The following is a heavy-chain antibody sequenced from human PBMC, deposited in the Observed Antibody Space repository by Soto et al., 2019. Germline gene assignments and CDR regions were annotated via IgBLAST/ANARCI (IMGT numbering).Heavy chain of an antibody. Sequence: SVKVSCKASGGTFSSYAISWVRQAPGQGLEGMGGIIPIFGTANYAQKFQGRVTITADESTSTAYMELSSLRSEDTAVYYCAREADTAMAYDYWGQGTLVTVSS. D-gene: IGHD5-18*01. J-gene: IGHJ4*02. CDR3: AREADTAMAYDY. CDR1: GGTFSSYA. V-gene: IGHV1-69*13. CDR2: IIPIFGTA.